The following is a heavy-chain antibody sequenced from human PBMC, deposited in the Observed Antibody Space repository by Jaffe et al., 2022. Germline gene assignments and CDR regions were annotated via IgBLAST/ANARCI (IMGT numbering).Heavy chain of an antibody. J-gene: IGHJ4*02. V-gene: IGHV3-30*02. CDR1: GFTFSSYG. CDR3: AKAFGGPYSSGWYYFDY. D-gene: IGHD6-19*01. CDR2: IRYDGSNK. Sequence: QVQLVESGGGVVQPGGSLRLSCAASGFTFSSYGMHWVRQAPGKGLEWVAFIRYDGSNKYYADSVKGRFTISRDNSKNTLYLQMNSLRAEDTAVYYCAKAFGGPYSSGWYYFDYWGQGTLVTVSS.